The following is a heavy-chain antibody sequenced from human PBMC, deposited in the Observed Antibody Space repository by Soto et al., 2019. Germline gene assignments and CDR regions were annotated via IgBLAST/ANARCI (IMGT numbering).Heavy chain of an antibody. CDR3: ARISYAHGDY. V-gene: IGHV1-18*01. D-gene: IGHD2-2*01. Sequence: ASVKVSCKASGYTFISYGISWVRQAPGQGLEWMGWISGYNGNTYYAQKLQGRVTMTTDTSTSTAYMELRSLRYDDTAVYYCARISYAHGDYWGQGTLVTVSS. CDR2: ISGYNGNT. J-gene: IGHJ4*02. CDR1: GYTFISYG.